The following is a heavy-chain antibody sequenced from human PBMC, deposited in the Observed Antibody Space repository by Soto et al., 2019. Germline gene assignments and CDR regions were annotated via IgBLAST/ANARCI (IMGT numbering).Heavy chain of an antibody. CDR1: GVTFSDRY. V-gene: IGHV3-72*01. CDR2: TKDKANSYTT. J-gene: IGHJ4*02. D-gene: IGHD3-16*01. Sequence: GGSLILACATAGVTFSDRYMDWVRQAPGKGLEWVGRTKDKANSYTTEYAASVKGRFTISRDDSRNSVYLQMNSLKTDDTAVYYCTIEGAYPGPDFDYWGQGTLVTVSS. CDR3: TIEGAYPGPDFDY.